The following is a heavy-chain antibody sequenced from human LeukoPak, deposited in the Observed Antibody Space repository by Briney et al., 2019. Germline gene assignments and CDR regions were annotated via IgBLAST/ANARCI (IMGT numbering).Heavy chain of an antibody. CDR3: AKGARDFDY. CDR1: GFTFSSYG. J-gene: IGHJ4*02. V-gene: IGHV3-30*02. Sequence: GGSLRLSCAASGFTFSSYGMHWVRQAPGKGLEWVAFIRYDGSNKYYADSVKSRFTISRDNSKNTLYMQMNSLRAEDTAVYYCAKGARDFDYWGQGTLVTVSS. CDR2: IRYDGSNK.